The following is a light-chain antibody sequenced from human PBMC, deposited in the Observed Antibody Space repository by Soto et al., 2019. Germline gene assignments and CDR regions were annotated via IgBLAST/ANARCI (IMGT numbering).Light chain of an antibody. V-gene: IGLV2-14*01. CDR2: EVS. Sequence: QSVLTQPASVSGSPGQSITISCTGSSSDVGGSKYVSWYQQHPGKAPRLMIYEVSYRPSGVSNRFSGSKSGNTASLTVSGLQAEDEAGYYCSSKTSSGTLYVFGTGTKVTVL. CDR1: SSDVGGSKY. J-gene: IGLJ1*01. CDR3: SSKTSSGTLYV.